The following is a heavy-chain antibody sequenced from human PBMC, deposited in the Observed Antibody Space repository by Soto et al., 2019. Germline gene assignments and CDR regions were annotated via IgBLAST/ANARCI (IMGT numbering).Heavy chain of an antibody. V-gene: IGHV3-30*18. J-gene: IGHJ6*02. Sequence: GGSLRLSCAASGFTFSSYGMHWVRQAPGKGLEWVAVISYDGSNKYYADSVKGRFTISRDNSKNTLYLQMNSLRAEDTAVYYCAKDLRILWFGEFGGMDVWGQGTTVTVSS. D-gene: IGHD3-10*01. CDR2: ISYDGSNK. CDR1: GFTFSSYG. CDR3: AKDLRILWFGEFGGMDV.